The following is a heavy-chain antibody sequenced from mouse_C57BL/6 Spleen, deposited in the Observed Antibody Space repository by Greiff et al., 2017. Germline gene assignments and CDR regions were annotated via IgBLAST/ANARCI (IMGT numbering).Heavy chain of an antibody. CDR3: ARPDGYYEFAY. D-gene: IGHD2-3*01. Sequence: QVQLQQPGAELVRPGSSVKLSCKASGYTFTSYWMHWVKQRPIQGLEWIGNIDPSDSETHYNQKFKDKATLTGDKSSSTAYMQLSSLTSEDSAVYYCARPDGYYEFAYWGQGTLVTVSA. J-gene: IGHJ3*01. CDR2: IDPSDSET. V-gene: IGHV1-52*01. CDR1: GYTFTSYW.